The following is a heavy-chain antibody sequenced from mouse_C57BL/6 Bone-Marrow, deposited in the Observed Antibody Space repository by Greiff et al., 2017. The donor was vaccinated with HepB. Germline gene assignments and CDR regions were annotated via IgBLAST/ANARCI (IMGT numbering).Heavy chain of an antibody. CDR1: GFNIKDDY. CDR2: IDPENGDT. Sequence: VQLQQSGAELVRPGASVKLSCTASGFNIKDDYMHWVKQRPEQGLEWIGWIDPENGDTEYASKFQGKATITADTSSNTAYLQLSILTSEDTAVYYCTSSNSAWFAYWGQGTLVTVSA. V-gene: IGHV14-4*01. CDR3: TSSNSAWFAY. J-gene: IGHJ3*01.